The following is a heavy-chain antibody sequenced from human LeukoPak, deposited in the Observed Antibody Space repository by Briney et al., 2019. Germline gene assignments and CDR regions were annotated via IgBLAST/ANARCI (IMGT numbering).Heavy chain of an antibody. CDR2: IRGSGGST. CDR1: GFTFSSYG. J-gene: IGHJ4*02. D-gene: IGHD1-26*01. V-gene: IGHV3-23*01. Sequence: GGSLRLSCAASGFTFSSYGMSWVRQTPGKGLEWVSAIRGSGGSTYYADSVKGRFTISRHNSKNTLYLQMNSLRAGDTAVYYCARDKRVGATILDYWGQGTLVTVSS. CDR3: ARDKRVGATILDY.